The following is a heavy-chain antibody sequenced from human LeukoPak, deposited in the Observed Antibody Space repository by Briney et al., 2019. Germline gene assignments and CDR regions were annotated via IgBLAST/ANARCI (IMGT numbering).Heavy chain of an antibody. D-gene: IGHD6-13*01. CDR3: ARLSSSWYDWFDP. J-gene: IGHJ5*02. CDR1: GYSFTSYW. CDR2: VYPGDSDT. Sequence: GESPKISCKGSGYSFTSYWIGWVRQMPGKGLEWMGIVYPGDSDTRYSPSFQGQVTISADKSISTAYLQWSSLKASDTAMYYCARLSSSWYDWFDPWGQGTLVTVSS. V-gene: IGHV5-51*01.